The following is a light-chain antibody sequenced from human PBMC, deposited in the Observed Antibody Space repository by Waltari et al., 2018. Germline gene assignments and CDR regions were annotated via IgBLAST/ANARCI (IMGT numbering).Light chain of an antibody. CDR2: DVS. CDR3: ASYTNINTLVV. Sequence: QSALTQPASVSGSPGQSITISCTGTSNDVVGYTYVSWYQQHPGKPPTHMIYDVSPRPSGVSDRFSASKSGNTASLTISGLQTEDEADYYCASYTNINTLVVLGGGTKLTVL. V-gene: IGLV2-14*03. J-gene: IGLJ2*01. CDR1: SNDVVGYTY.